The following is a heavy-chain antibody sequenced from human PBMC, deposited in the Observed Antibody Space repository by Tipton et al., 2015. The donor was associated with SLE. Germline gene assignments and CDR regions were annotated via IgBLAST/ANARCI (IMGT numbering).Heavy chain of an antibody. J-gene: IGHJ3*02. D-gene: IGHD5-12*01. CDR3: ARQNIVATRGAFDI. Sequence: TLSLTCTVSGGSISSTTYYWGWIRRPPGKGLEWIGIIYYSGSSYCNPSLKSRVTISVDTSKNQFSLRLSSVTAADTAVYYCARQNIVATRGAFDIWGQGTMVTVSS. CDR1: GGSISSTTYY. CDR2: IYYSGSS. V-gene: IGHV4-39*01.